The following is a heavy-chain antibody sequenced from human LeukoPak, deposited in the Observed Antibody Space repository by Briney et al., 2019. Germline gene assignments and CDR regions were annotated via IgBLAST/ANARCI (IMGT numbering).Heavy chain of an antibody. V-gene: IGHV3-11*01. D-gene: IGHD3-22*01. CDR3: ARGGSNGYNWFDP. CDR1: GLTFSDYY. CDR2: ISDTGDTI. Sequence: GGSLRLSCAASGLTFSDYYMSWIRQAPGKGLEWVSYISDTGDTIYYADSVKGRFTISRDNTKSSLSLQMNSLRAEDTAFYYCARGGSNGYNWFDPWGQGTLVTVSS. J-gene: IGHJ5*02.